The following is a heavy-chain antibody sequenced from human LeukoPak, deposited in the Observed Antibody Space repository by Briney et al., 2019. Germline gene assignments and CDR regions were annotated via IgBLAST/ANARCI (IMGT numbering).Heavy chain of an antibody. CDR3: ARRGLENWFDP. CDR2: IYYSGST. D-gene: IGHD1-1*01. Sequence: SETLSLTCTVSGGSISSSSYYWGWIRQPPGKGLEWIGSIYYSGSTYYNPSLKSRVTISVDTAKNQFSLKLSSVTAADTAVYYCARRGLENWFDPWGQGTLVTVSS. V-gene: IGHV4-39*01. CDR1: GGSISSSSYY. J-gene: IGHJ5*02.